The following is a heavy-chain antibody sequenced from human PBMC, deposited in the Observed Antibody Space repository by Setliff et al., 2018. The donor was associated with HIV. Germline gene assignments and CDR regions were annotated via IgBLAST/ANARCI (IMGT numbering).Heavy chain of an antibody. CDR1: GTSISSGTDY. CDR2: ILSSGRT. Sequence: PSETLSLTCNVSGTSISSGTDYWSWIRQPAGKGLEWIGHILSSGRTNYNPSLKSRLTISMDTSKNQFSLKLNSVTAADTALYYCARHRLVAMMGGWFDPWGQGILVTVSS. D-gene: IGHD5-12*01. CDR3: ARHRLVAMMGGWFDP. V-gene: IGHV4-61*09. J-gene: IGHJ5*02.